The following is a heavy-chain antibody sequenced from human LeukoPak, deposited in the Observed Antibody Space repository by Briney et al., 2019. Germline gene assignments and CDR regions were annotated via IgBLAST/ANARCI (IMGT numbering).Heavy chain of an antibody. Sequence: GGSLRLSCAASGFTFTNYWMHWVRQAPGKGLVWVSRVNSDGSSTSYADSVKGRFTIFRDNAKNTLHLQMSSLRVEDTAVYYCAAGPADNSYDNYWGQGTLVTVSS. CDR1: GFTFTNYW. V-gene: IGHV3-74*01. J-gene: IGHJ4*02. CDR2: VNSDGSST. CDR3: AAGPADNSYDNY. D-gene: IGHD5-18*01.